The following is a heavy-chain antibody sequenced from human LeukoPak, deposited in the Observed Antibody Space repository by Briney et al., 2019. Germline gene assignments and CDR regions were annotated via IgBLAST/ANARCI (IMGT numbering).Heavy chain of an antibody. CDR3: ARSRNYYDSSGYYLDAFDI. CDR2: IYYSVST. V-gene: IGHV4-59*01. J-gene: IGHJ3*02. D-gene: IGHD3-22*01. Sequence: SETLSLTRTVSGGSLSSYYWSWIRQPPGKGLEWIGYIYYSVSTNYNPSLKSRVTISVDTSKNQFSLKLSSVTAADTAVYYCARSRNYYDSSGYYLDAFDIWGQGTMVTVSS. CDR1: GGSLSSYY.